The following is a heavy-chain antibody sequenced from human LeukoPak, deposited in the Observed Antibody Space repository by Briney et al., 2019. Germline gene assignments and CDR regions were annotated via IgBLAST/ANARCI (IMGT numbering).Heavy chain of an antibody. Sequence: ASVKVSCKASGYTFTGYYMHWVRQAPGQGLEWMGRINPNSGGTNYAQKFQGRVTMTRDTSISTAYMELSRLRSDDTAVYYCARRVVVAATWGFDYWGQGTLVTVSS. CDR1: GYTFTGYY. CDR2: INPNSGGT. V-gene: IGHV1-2*06. J-gene: IGHJ4*02. CDR3: ARRVVVAATWGFDY. D-gene: IGHD2-15*01.